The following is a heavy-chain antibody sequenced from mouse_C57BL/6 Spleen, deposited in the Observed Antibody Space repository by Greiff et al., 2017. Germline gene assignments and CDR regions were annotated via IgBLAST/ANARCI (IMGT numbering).Heavy chain of an antibody. J-gene: IGHJ4*01. Sequence: EVNVVESGGGLVKPGGSLKLSCAASGFTFSSYAMSWVRQTPEKRLEWVATISDGGSYTYYPDNVKGRFTISRDNAKNNLYLQMSHLKSEDTAMYYCARHQRGYAMDYWGQGTSVTVSS. CDR2: ISDGGSYT. CDR3: ARHQRGYAMDY. CDR1: GFTFSSYA. V-gene: IGHV5-4*03.